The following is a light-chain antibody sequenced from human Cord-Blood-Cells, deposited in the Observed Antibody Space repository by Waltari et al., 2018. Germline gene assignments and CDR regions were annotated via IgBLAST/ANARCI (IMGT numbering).Light chain of an antibody. CDR3: SSYAGSNVA. V-gene: IGLV2-8*01. J-gene: IGLJ1*01. Sequence: QSALTQPPSASGSPGQSVNNSCTGTSSDVGGYNYVSWYQQHPGKAPKLMIYEVSKRPSGVPDRFSGSKSGNTASLTVSGLQAEDEADYYCSSYAGSNVAFGTGTKVTVL. CDR1: SSDVGGYNY. CDR2: EVS.